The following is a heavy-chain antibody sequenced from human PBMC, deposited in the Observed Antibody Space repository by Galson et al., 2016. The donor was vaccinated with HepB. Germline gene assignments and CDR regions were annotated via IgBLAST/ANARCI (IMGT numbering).Heavy chain of an antibody. V-gene: IGHV3-23*01. CDR1: GFTFSNYG. J-gene: IGHJ4*02. Sequence: SLRLSCAASGFTFSNYGMSWVRQAPGKGLEWVSAVSGSGDNTYYADSVKGRFTISRDNSRNTVYAQINSLRAEDTAIYYCTMISWSTSSGFGFWGQGTRDTVSS. CDR2: VSGSGDNT. CDR3: TMISWSTSSGFGF. D-gene: IGHD3-22*01.